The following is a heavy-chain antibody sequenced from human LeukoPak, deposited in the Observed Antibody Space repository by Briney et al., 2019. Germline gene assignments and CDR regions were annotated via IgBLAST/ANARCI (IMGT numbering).Heavy chain of an antibody. CDR2: ISSSGSTI. CDR3: AAGREGAVTRILEY. Sequence: PGGSLRLSCAASGFTFSSYEMNWVRQAPGKGLEWVSYISSSGSTIYYADSVKGRFTISRDNAKNSLYLQMNSLRAEDTAVYYCAAGREGAVTRILEYWGQGTLVTVSS. V-gene: IGHV3-48*03. J-gene: IGHJ4*02. D-gene: IGHD4-17*01. CDR1: GFTFSSYE.